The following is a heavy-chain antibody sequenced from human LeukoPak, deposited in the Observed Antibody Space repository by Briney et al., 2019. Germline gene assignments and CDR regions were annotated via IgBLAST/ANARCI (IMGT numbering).Heavy chain of an antibody. Sequence: QPGGSLRLSCAASGFTFSSYWMHWVRQAPGKGLVWVSRINSDGSSTSYADSVKGRFTISRDNAKNTLYLQMNSLRAEDTAVCYCASHSYYDRTPLDYWGQGTLVTVSS. CDR3: ASHSYYDRTPLDY. V-gene: IGHV3-74*01. J-gene: IGHJ4*02. CDR1: GFTFSSYW. D-gene: IGHD3-22*01. CDR2: INSDGSST.